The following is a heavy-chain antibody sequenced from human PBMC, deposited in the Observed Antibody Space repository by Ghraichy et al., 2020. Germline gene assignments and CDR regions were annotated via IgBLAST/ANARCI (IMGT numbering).Heavy chain of an antibody. CDR1: GFSLNAAGVG. V-gene: IGHV2-5*01. D-gene: IGHD4-11*01. J-gene: IGHJ5*02. Sequence: SGPTLVKPTQTLTLTCSFSGFSLNAAGVGVGWIRQPPGKALEWLALIYWNDDKRYSPSLKSRLSITKDTSNNQVFLTMTNMDPVDTATYFCAYRPPPEDYSNTDNWFDPWGQGTLVTVSS. CDR3: AYRPPPEDYSNTDNWFDP. CDR2: IYWNDDK.